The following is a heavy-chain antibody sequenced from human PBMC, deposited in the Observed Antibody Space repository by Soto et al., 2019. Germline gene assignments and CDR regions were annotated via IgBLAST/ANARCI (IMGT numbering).Heavy chain of an antibody. D-gene: IGHD6-19*01. V-gene: IGHV3-11*06. CDR2: IRDSGSYT. CDR1: GFTFSDYY. CDR3: SRERGLRHGWHPYD. Sequence: GWSLRLSCAASGFTFSDYYMSWIRQAPGKGLEWISYIRDSGSYTNYADSVKGRFTISRDNAKKSLYLQMNSLRAEDTAVYYWSRERGLRHGWHPYDRGQRNPVTLDS. J-gene: IGHJ4*02.